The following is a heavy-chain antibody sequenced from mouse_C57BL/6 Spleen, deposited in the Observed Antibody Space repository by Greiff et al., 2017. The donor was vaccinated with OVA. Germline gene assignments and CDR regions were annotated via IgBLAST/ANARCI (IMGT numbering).Heavy chain of an antibody. J-gene: IGHJ2*01. CDR2: ISDGGSYT. D-gene: IGHD2-5*01. CDR3: ARVDSNYYFDY. CDR1: GFTFSSYA. V-gene: IGHV5-4*03. Sequence: EVKVVESGGGLVKPGGSLKLSCAASGFTFSSYAMSWVRQTPEKRLEWVATISDGGSYTYYPDNVKGRFTISRDNAKNNLYLQMSHLKSEDTAMYYCARVDSNYYFDYWGQGTTLTVSS.